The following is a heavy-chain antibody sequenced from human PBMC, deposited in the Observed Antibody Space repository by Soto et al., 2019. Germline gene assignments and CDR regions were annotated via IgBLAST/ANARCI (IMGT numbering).Heavy chain of an antibody. V-gene: IGHV1-18*01. CDR2: INVYKGST. CDR3: GRDGDEWDQRYLDY. Sequence: QVHLVQSGPEPKKPGASVTVSCQALGNAFSGHGISWVRQAPGQGLEWMGWINVYKGSTNYSPKFQDRVTMTTDTSTRTVYTELRSLTSDDTAVYYCGRDGDEWDQRYLDYWGQGTLVTVYS. J-gene: IGHJ4*02. D-gene: IGHD1-26*01. CDR1: GNAFSGHG.